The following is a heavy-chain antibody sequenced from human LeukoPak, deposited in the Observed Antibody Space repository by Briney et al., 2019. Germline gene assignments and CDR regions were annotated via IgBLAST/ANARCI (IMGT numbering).Heavy chain of an antibody. CDR1: GLTFTSHA. Sequence: GGSLRLSCAASGLTFTSHAMNWVRQAPGKGLEWVSVISGSGDSTNYADSVKGRFTVSRDNSKNMLYLQMNILRAEDTAVYYCAKGETYYDFGSGYTSLKWFDPWGQGTLVTVSS. D-gene: IGHD3-3*01. CDR3: AKGETYYDFGSGYTSLKWFDP. CDR2: ISGSGDST. J-gene: IGHJ5*02. V-gene: IGHV3-23*01.